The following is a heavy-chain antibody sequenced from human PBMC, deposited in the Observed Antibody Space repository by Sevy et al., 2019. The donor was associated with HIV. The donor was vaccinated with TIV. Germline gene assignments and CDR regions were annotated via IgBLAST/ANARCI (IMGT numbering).Heavy chain of an antibody. D-gene: IGHD1-1*01. Sequence: SSVKVSCQTSGHTFSGYYVHWLRQAPGGGLEWVAWINPNTKGTNYAQRFQGRVTVTTDTSMTMAYLDLTSLRSDDTAFYYCARLPVNWNDIGYGMDVWGQGTPVTVSS. CDR2: INPNTKGT. CDR1: GHTFSGYY. V-gene: IGHV1-2*02. CDR3: ARLPVNWNDIGYGMDV. J-gene: IGHJ6*02.